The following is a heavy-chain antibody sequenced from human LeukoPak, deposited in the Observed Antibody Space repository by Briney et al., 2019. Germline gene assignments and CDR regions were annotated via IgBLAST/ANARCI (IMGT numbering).Heavy chain of an antibody. CDR1: GFTVSTNY. J-gene: IGHJ3*02. Sequence: GGSLRLSCAASGFTVSTNYLSWVRQAPGKGLEWVSVIYSGGSTFYADSVKGRFTTSRDNSKNTLYLQMNSLRAEDTAVYYCARVQGETLPTNAFDIWGQGTMVTVSS. CDR2: IYSGGST. CDR3: ARVQGETLPTNAFDI. V-gene: IGHV3-66*01. D-gene: IGHD5-12*01.